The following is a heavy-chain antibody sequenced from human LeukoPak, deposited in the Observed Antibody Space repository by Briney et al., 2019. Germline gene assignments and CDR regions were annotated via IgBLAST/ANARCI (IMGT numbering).Heavy chain of an antibody. V-gene: IGHV1-24*01. CDR1: GYTLTELS. D-gene: IGHD3-10*01. J-gene: IGHJ6*02. CDR2: FDPEDGET. CDR3: ATPLHLRPRPYYYGSGDPKGMDV. Sequence: GASVKVSCKVSGYTLTELSMHWVRQAPGKGLEWMGGFDPEDGETIYAQKFQGRVTTTEDTSTDTAYMELSSLRSEDTAVYYCATPLHLRPRPYYYGSGDPKGMDVWGQGTTVTVSS.